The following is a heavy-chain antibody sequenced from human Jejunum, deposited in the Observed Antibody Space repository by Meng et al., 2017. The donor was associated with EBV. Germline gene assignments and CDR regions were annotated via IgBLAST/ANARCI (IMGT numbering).Heavy chain of an antibody. J-gene: IGHJ4*02. V-gene: IGHV4-4*02. Sequence: QVQLQESVPGLGNPSGNLSLLCAVSGGSISSSDWWTWVRQPPGEGLEWIGEIDHDGSSNYSPSLKSRVTILLDKSENHFSLKLNSVTAADTAVYYCARDPAYPRGLFNSWGQGTLVTVSS. CDR2: IDHDGSS. CDR3: ARDPAYPRGLFNS. D-gene: IGHD3-10*01. CDR1: GGSISSSDW.